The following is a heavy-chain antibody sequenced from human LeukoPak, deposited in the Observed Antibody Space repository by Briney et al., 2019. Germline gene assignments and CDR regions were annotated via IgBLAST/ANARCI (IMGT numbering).Heavy chain of an antibody. Sequence: SQTLSPTCTVSGGSISSGGYYWSWIRQHPGKGLEWIGYIYYSGSTYYNPSLKSRVTISVDTSKNQFSLKLSSVTAADTAVYYCATYGGNSEGNWFDPWGQGTLVTVSS. CDR2: IYYSGST. J-gene: IGHJ5*02. CDR3: ATYGGNSEGNWFDP. D-gene: IGHD4-23*01. V-gene: IGHV4-31*03. CDR1: GGSISSGGYY.